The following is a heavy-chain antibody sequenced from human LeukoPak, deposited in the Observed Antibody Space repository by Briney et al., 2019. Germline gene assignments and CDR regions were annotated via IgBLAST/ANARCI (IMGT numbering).Heavy chain of an antibody. CDR2: FDPEDGET. CDR1: GYTLTELS. J-gene: IGHJ6*02. Sequence: ASVKVSCKVSGYTLTELSMHWVRQAPGKGLEWMGGFDPEDGETIYAQKFQGRVTMTEDISTDTAYMELSSLRSEDTAVYYCAVLTTTLYYYGMDVWGQGTTVTVSS. CDR3: AVLTTTLYYYGMDV. D-gene: IGHD4-17*01. V-gene: IGHV1-24*01.